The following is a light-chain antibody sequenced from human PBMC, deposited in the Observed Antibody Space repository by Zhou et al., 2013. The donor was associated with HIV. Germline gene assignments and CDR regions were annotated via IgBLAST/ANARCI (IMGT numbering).Light chain of an antibody. CDR1: HTVTSNY. Sequence: EIVLTQSPGTLSLSPGERATLSCRASHTVTSNYLAWYQHTPGQGPKVLIFGASTRATAIPDRFSGSGSGTDFALTISRLEPEDFAVYYCQRYGDSPALSFGGGTKLEIK. J-gene: IGKJ4*01. V-gene: IGKV3-20*01. CDR2: GAS. CDR3: QRYGDSPALS.